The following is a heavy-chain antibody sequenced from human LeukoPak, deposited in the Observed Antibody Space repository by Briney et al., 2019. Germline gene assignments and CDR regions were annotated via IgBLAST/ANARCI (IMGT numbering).Heavy chain of an antibody. J-gene: IGHJ3*02. D-gene: IGHD5-18*01. CDR3: ARDAMDTANAFDI. CDR2: IIPILGIV. CDR1: GGTFSSYA. V-gene: IGHV1-69*04. Sequence: SVKVSCKASGGTFSSYAISWVRQAPGQGREWMGRIIPILGIVNYAQKFQGRITITADTSTSTAYMELSSLRSDDTAVYYCARDAMDTANAFDIWGQGTMVTVSS.